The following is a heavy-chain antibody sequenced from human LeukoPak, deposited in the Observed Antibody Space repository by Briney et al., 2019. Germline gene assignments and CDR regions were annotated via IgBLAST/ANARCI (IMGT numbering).Heavy chain of an antibody. D-gene: IGHD6-13*01. CDR1: AFTFTNYY. Sequence: PGGSLRLSCPASAFTFTNYYMSWIRQAPGKGREWVSYISSSGSTIYYADSVKGRFTISRDNGKNSLYLQMNSLRAEDTAVYYCARGEQQLGYYFDYWGQGTLVTVSS. V-gene: IGHV3-11*01. J-gene: IGHJ4*02. CDR3: ARGEQQLGYYFDY. CDR2: ISSSGSTI.